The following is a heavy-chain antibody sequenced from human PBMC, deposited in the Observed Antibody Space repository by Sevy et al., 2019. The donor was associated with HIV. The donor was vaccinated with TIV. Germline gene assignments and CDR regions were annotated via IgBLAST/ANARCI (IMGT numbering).Heavy chain of an antibody. D-gene: IGHD3-22*01. CDR2: ISSSSYI. J-gene: IGHJ6*02. CDR3: ARDQYSNLRITMIVVVITPSRVPQGLYYYYGMDV. V-gene: IGHV3-21*01. CDR1: GFTFSSYS. Sequence: GGSLRLSCAASGFTFSSYSMNWVRQAPGKGLEWVSSISSSSYIYYADSVKGRFTISRDNAKNSLYLQMNSLRAEDTAVYYCARDQYSNLRITMIVVVITPSRVPQGLYYYYGMDVWGQGTTVTVSS.